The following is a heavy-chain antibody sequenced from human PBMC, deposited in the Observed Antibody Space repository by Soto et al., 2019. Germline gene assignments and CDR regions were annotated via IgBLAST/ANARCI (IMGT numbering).Heavy chain of an antibody. CDR2: IFPGDSDT. V-gene: IGHV5-51*01. D-gene: IGHD3-10*01. Sequence: GESLKISCNGLGYGFAYKWISWVRQKPGQGLECMGIIFPGDSDTKYSPSFKGQVTISVDKSNNAAYLQWPSLQASDTAIYYCARLGGGWRIDVWGHGTTVTVSS. J-gene: IGHJ6*02. CDR1: GYGFAYKW. CDR3: ARLGGGWRIDV.